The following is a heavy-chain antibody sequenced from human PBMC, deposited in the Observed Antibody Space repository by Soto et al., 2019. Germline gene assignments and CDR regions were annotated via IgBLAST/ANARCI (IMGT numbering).Heavy chain of an antibody. CDR1: GFTFSSYA. D-gene: IGHD6-6*01. V-gene: IGHV3-23*01. J-gene: IGHJ3*02. Sequence: EVQLLASGGGLVQPGGSLRLSCAASGFTFSSYAMSWVRQAPGKGLEWVSAISGSGGSTYYADSVKGRFTISRDNSKNTLYLQMNSLRAEDTAVYYCAKATSVLAARPKNAFDIWGQGTMVTVSS. CDR3: AKATSVLAARPKNAFDI. CDR2: ISGSGGST.